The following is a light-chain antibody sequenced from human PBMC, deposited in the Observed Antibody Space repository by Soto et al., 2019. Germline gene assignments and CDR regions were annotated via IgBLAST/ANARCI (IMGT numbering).Light chain of an antibody. CDR3: QQRSNWPIT. CDR2: DAS. V-gene: IGKV3-11*01. CDR1: QSVRSN. Sequence: EIVMTQSPATLSVSPGERATLSCRASQSVRSNLAWYQQKPGQAPRLLIYDASNRATGIPARFSGSGSGTDFTLTISSLEPEDFAVYFCQQRSNWPITFGPGTRLEIK. J-gene: IGKJ5*01.